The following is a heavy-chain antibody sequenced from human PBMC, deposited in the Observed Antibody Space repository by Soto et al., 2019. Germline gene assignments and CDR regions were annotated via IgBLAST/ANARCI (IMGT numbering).Heavy chain of an antibody. D-gene: IGHD1-1*01. Sequence: QVQLQESGPGLVKPSQTLSLTCTVAGGSISSGDYYWSWIRQYPGKGLEWIGYIYYSGLTYYNPSRNSRATISVDTSKNHFSLKLNSVTAADTAVYYCARWPQLEPRFDYWGQGTLVTVSS. V-gene: IGHV4-31*03. J-gene: IGHJ4*02. CDR1: GGSISSGDYY. CDR2: IYYSGLT. CDR3: ARWPQLEPRFDY.